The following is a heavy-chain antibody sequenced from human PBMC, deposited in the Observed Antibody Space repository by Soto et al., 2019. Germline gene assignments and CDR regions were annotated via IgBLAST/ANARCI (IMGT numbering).Heavy chain of an antibody. Sequence: PSETLSLTCTVSGGSISSISYYWSWIRQPPGKGLEWIGYIYYSGSTYYNPSLKSRVTISVDTSKNQFSLKLSSVTAADTAVYYCARVVWFGALSQHDAFDIWGQGTMVTVSS. CDR2: IYYSGST. CDR1: GGSISSISYY. D-gene: IGHD3-10*01. J-gene: IGHJ3*02. V-gene: IGHV4-30-4*02. CDR3: ARVVWFGALSQHDAFDI.